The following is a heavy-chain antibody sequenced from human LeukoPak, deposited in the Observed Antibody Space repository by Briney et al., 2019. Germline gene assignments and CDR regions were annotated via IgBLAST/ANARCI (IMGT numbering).Heavy chain of an antibody. V-gene: IGHV3-23*01. D-gene: IGHD3-10*01. J-gene: IGHJ4*02. CDR2: ISGSGGST. CDR3: AKVVRGVITYYFDY. Sequence: GGSLRLSCAASGFIFSSYGMSWVRQAPGKGLEWVSAISGSGGSTYYADSVKGRFTISRDNSKNTLYLQMNSLRAEDTAVYYCAKVVRGVITYYFDYWGQGTLVTVSS. CDR1: GFIFSSYG.